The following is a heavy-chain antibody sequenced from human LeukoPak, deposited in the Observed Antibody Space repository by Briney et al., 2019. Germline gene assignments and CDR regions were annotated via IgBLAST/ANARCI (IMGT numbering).Heavy chain of an antibody. CDR1: GYTFTAYY. D-gene: IGHD3-22*01. J-gene: IGHJ4*02. Sequence: ASVKVSCKASGYTFTAYYMHWVRQAPGQGLEWMGWINPNRGGINYAQKFQGRVTMTRDTSISTAYMELSRLRSDDTAVYYCARAMNYYDSSEIDYWGQGTLVTVSS. V-gene: IGHV1-2*02. CDR2: INPNRGGI. CDR3: ARAMNYYDSSEIDY.